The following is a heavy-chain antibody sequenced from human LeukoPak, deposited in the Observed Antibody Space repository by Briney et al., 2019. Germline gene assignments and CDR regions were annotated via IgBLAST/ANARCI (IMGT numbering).Heavy chain of an antibody. Sequence: GGSLRLSCAASGFTFDDYAMHWVRQAPGKGLEWVSSISSSGSYIYYADSVKGRFAISRDNSKNTLYLQMNSLRAEDTAVYYCARDPMIWGQGTLVTVSS. V-gene: IGHV3-21*04. CDR2: ISSSGSYI. CDR1: GFTFDDYA. J-gene: IGHJ4*02. D-gene: IGHD3-16*01. CDR3: ARDPMI.